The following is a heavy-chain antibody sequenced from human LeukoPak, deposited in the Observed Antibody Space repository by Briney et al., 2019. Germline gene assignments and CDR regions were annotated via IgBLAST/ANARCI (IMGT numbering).Heavy chain of an antibody. D-gene: IGHD2-8*02. V-gene: IGHV3-23*01. CDR3: AKPRTTGLGWAQFDY. J-gene: IGHJ4*02. CDR1: GFTFSSFA. CDR2: FDGNGPNT. Sequence: GGSLRLSCAASGFTFSSFAMTWVRQAPGKGLEWVSGFDGNGPNTYYADSVKGRWTISRDNSRNTLYLEMSSLRPEDTAIYYCAKPRTTGLGWAQFDYWGQGSLVTVSS.